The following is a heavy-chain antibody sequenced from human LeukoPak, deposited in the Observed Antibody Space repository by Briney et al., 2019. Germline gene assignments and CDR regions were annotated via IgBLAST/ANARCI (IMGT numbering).Heavy chain of an antibody. CDR1: GFTFSSYA. CDR2: ISYDGSNK. J-gene: IGHJ4*02. CDR3: AREGGRDGYNLDY. V-gene: IGHV3-30-3*01. Sequence: PGGSLRLSCAASGFTFSSYAMHWVRQAPGKGLEWVAVISYDGSNKYYADSVKGRFTISRDNSKNTLYLQMNSLRAEDTAVYCCAREGGRDGYNLDYWGQGTLVTVSS. D-gene: IGHD5-24*01.